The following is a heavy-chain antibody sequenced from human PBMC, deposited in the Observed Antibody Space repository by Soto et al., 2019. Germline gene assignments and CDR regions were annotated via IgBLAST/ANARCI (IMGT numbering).Heavy chain of an antibody. D-gene: IGHD6-25*01. CDR2: MNPNSGNT. Sequence: QVQLVQSGAEVKKPGASVRVSCKASGYTFSNYDINWVRQATGQGLEWMGWMNPNSGNTGYAQKFQGRVSMTRDTSITTAYMELSSLTSEDTAVYYCFRGRPANFAPWGQGTQVTVSS. J-gene: IGHJ5*02. CDR1: GYTFSNYD. CDR3: FRGRPANFAP. V-gene: IGHV1-8*01.